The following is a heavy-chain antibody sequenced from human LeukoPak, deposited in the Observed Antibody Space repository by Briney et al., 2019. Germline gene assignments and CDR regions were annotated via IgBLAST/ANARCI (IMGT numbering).Heavy chain of an antibody. J-gene: IGHJ4*02. CDR1: GGSISSTDW. V-gene: IGHV4-4*02. CDR3: ARDHARDYDDYHLVFDS. CDR2: IYHSGST. Sequence: SGTLSLTFAVSGGSISSTDWWSWVRQPPGKGLEWIGEIYHSGSTNYNPSLMSRVIISIDKSENQFSLKLRSVTAADTAVYYCARDHARDYDDYHLVFDSWGQGTLVTVSS. D-gene: IGHD4-17*01.